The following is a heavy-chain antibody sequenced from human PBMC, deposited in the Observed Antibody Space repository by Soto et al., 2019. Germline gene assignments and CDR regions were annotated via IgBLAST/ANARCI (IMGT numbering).Heavy chain of an antibody. CDR1: GFTFDDYA. Sequence: EVQLVESGGGLVQPGRSLRLSCAASGFTFDDYAMHWVRQAPGKGLEWVSGISWNSGSIGYADSVKGRFTISRDNAKNSLYRQMNSLRAEDKGLYYCAKGEGSSGYYSLFDYWGQGTLVTVSS. V-gene: IGHV3-9*01. CDR3: AKGEGSSGYYSLFDY. CDR2: ISWNSGSI. D-gene: IGHD3-22*01. J-gene: IGHJ4*02.